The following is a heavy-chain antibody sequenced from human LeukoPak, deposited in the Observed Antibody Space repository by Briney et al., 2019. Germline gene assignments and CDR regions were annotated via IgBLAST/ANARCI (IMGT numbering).Heavy chain of an antibody. J-gene: IGHJ5*02. V-gene: IGHV3-11*01. CDR2: ISSTGSNK. CDR1: GFALSDHY. D-gene: IGHD3-10*01. Sequence: GGSLRLSCVGSGFALSDHYMSWIRRAPGKGLEWLSYISSTGSNKYYADSVKGRFTISRDNANNSVYLQLNSLRVEDTAVYYCARDDVYGSGRADLWGQGTPVSVSS. CDR3: ARDDVYGSGRADL.